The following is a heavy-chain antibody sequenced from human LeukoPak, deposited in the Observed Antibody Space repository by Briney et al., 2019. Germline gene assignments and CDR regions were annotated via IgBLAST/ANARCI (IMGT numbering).Heavy chain of an antibody. CDR2: IYYSGST. V-gene: IGHV4-39*07. CDR1: GGSIGSSSYY. Sequence: SETLSLTCTVSGGSIGSSSYYWGWIRQPPGKGLEWIGSIYYSGSTYYNPSLKSRVTISVDTSKNQFSLKLSSVTAADTAVYYCARDGVLRYFDGVWGQGTLVTVSS. J-gene: IGHJ4*02. CDR3: ARDGVLRYFDGV. D-gene: IGHD3-9*01.